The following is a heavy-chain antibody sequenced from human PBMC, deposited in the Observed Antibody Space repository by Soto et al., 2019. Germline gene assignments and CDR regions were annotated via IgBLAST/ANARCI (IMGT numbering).Heavy chain of an antibody. V-gene: IGHV1-69*12. CDR3: AGTFGETEYYYYGMDV. J-gene: IGHJ6*02. Sequence: QVQLVQSGAEVKKPGSSVKVSCKASGGTFSSYAISWVRQAPGQGLEWMGGIIPIFGTANYAQKFQGRVTSTADESTGTAYMELSSLRSEDTAVYYCAGTFGETEYYYYGMDVWGQGTTVTVSS. CDR2: IIPIFGTA. CDR1: GGTFSSYA. D-gene: IGHD3-10*01.